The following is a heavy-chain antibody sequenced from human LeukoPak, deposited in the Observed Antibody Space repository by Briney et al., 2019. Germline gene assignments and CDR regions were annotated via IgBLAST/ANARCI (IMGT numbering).Heavy chain of an antibody. J-gene: IGHJ5*02. Sequence: SETLSLTCTVSGGSISGSTYYWGWIRQPPGKGLEWIGSIYYSGSTYYNPSLKSRVTISVDTSKNQFSLKLSSVTAADTAVYYCARHRGSGSYYNSFSWFDPWGQGTLVTVSS. CDR2: IYYSGST. D-gene: IGHD3-10*01. CDR3: ARHRGSGSYYNSFSWFDP. CDR1: GGSISGSTYY. V-gene: IGHV4-39*01.